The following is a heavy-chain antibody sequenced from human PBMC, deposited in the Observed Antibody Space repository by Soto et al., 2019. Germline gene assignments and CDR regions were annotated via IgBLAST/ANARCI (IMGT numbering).Heavy chain of an antibody. CDR2: ISSSSYI. D-gene: IGHD4-4*01. V-gene: IGHV3-21*01. J-gene: IGHJ4*02. Sequence: PGGSLRLSCAASGFTFSSYSMNWVRQAPGKGLEWVSSISSSSYIYYADSVKGRFTISRDNAKNSLYLQMNSLRAEDTAVYYCAAGNYQHSYYFDYWGQGTLVTVSS. CDR3: AAGNYQHSYYFDY. CDR1: GFTFSSYS.